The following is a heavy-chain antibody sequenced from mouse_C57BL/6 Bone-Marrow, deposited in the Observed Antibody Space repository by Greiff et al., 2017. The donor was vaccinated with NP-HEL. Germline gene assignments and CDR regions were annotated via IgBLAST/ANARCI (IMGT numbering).Heavy chain of an antibody. CDR2: ISDGGSYT. J-gene: IGHJ3*01. D-gene: IGHD1-1*01. Sequence: EVQRVESGGGLVKPGGSLKLSCAASGFTFSSYAMSWVRQTPEKRLEWVATISDGGSYTYYPDNVKGRFTISRDNAKNNLYLQMSHLKSEDTAMYYCARDYYAPFAYWGQGTLVTVSA. CDR1: GFTFSSYA. V-gene: IGHV5-4*01. CDR3: ARDYYAPFAY.